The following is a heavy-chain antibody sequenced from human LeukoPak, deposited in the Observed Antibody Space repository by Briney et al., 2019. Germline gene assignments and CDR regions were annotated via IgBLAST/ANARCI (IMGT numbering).Heavy chain of an antibody. CDR1: GFRFNSYA. J-gene: IGHJ4*02. V-gene: IGHV3-30*02. CDR3: AKDSNWGCDY. D-gene: IGHD7-27*01. Sequence: HPGGSLRLSCAASGFRFNSYAMHWVRQAPGKGLEWVKFVRHDGSNKYYADSVNGRFTVSRENSKNTLYLQMNSLRTEDTAVYYCAKDSNWGCDYWGQGTLVTVSS. CDR2: VRHDGSNK.